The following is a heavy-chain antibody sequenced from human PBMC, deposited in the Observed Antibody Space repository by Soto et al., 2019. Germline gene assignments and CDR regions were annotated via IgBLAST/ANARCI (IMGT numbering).Heavy chain of an antibody. CDR3: ATGTNPTIFGVVIYFDY. V-gene: IGHV1-24*01. Sequence: ASVKVSCKSSGYTFTSYAMHWVRQAPGKGLEWMGGFDPEDGETIYAQKFQGRVTMTEDTSTDTAYMELSSLRSEDTAVYYCATGTNPTIFGVVIYFDYWGQGTLVTVSS. D-gene: IGHD3-3*01. CDR1: GYTFTSYA. J-gene: IGHJ4*02. CDR2: FDPEDGET.